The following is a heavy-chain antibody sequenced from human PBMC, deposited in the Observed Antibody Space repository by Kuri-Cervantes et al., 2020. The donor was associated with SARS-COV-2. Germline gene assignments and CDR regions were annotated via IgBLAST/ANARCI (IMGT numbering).Heavy chain of an antibody. V-gene: IGHV3-74*01. CDR1: GFTFSSYA. CDR3: ARDLTLGYCSGGSCYYYYYGMDV. Sequence: GGSLRLSCAASGFTFSSYAMSWVRQAPGKGLVWVSRINSDGSSTSYADSVKGRFTISRDNAKNTLYLQMNSLRAEDTAVYYCARDLTLGYCSGGSCYYYYYGMDVWGQGTTVTVSS. J-gene: IGHJ6*02. D-gene: IGHD2-15*01. CDR2: INSDGSST.